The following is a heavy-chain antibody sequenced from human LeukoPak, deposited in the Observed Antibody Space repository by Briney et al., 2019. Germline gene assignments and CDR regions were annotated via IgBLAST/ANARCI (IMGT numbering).Heavy chain of an antibody. CDR3: AKVAKYYYGSETYYFFEH. CDR2: IKQDGTEK. J-gene: IGHJ4*02. CDR1: GYSISSGYY. Sequence: QPSETLSLTCTVSGYSISSGYYWGWIRQPPGKGLEWVANIKQDGTEKYYVDSVKGRFTISRDNAKNSLYLQMNSLRVEDTAVYYCAKVAKYYYGSETYYFFEHWGQGTPVTASS. V-gene: IGHV3-7*01. D-gene: IGHD3-10*01.